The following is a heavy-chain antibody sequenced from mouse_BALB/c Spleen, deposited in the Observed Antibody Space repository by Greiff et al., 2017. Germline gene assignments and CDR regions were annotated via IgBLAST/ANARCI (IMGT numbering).Heavy chain of an antibody. Sequence: EVQLVESGPELVKPGASVKISCKASGYTFTDYNMHWVKQSHGKSLEWIGYIYPYNGGTGYNQKFKSKATLTVDNSSSTAYMELRSLTSEDSAVYYCARSWDYDEAYWGQGTLVTVSA. CDR2: IYPYNGGT. J-gene: IGHJ3*01. CDR1: GYTFTDYN. D-gene: IGHD2-4*01. CDR3: ARSWDYDEAY. V-gene: IGHV1S29*02.